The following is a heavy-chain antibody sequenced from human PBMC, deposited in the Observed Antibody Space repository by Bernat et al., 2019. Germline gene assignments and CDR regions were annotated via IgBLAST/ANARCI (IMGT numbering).Heavy chain of an antibody. CDR1: GGTFRSDA. V-gene: IGHV1-69*01. J-gene: IGHJ3*02. D-gene: IGHD3-22*01. CDR2: IIPIFGTA. Sequence: QVQLVQSGAEVKKPGPRGKGSCKASGGTFRSDAISWVRQAPGQGLEWMGGIIPIFGTANYAQKFQGRVTITADESTSTAYMELSSLRSEDTAVYYCARGDIITMIVVVTSGAFDIWGQGTMVTVSS. CDR3: ARGDIITMIVVVTSGAFDI.